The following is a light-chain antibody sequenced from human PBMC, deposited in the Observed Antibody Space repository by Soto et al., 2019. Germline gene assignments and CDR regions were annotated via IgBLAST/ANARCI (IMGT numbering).Light chain of an antibody. V-gene: IGKV1-8*01. CDR3: QQYYSYPYS. CDR2: PAS. J-gene: IGKJ2*01. Sequence: AIRMTQSPSSFSASTGDRVTITCRASQGISSYLAWYQQKPGKAPKLLIYPASTLQSRVPSRFSDSGSGTDFTLTISCLQSEAFATYYCQQYYSYPYSFGQGTKLEIK. CDR1: QGISSY.